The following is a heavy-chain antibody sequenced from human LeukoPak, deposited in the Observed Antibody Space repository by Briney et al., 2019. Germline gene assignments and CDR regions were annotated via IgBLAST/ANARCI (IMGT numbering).Heavy chain of an antibody. J-gene: IGHJ4*02. CDR3: ARDPIAAAASGGDS. V-gene: IGHV3-21*01. D-gene: IGHD6-13*01. CDR2: ITSRSSYT. CDR1: GFTFSSYS. Sequence: GGSLRLSCAASGFTFSSYSMNWVRQAPGKGLEWVLSITSRSSYTYYADSMKGRFTISRDNAKNSLYLQMNSLRAEDTAIYYCARDPIAAAASGGDSWGQGTLVTVSS.